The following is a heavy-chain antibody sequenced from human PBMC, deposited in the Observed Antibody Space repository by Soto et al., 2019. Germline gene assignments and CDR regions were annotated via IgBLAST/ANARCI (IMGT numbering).Heavy chain of an antibody. Sequence: QFQLVQSGGEVKMPGASVKVSCKTSGYTFSNYGITWVRQAPGQPLEWLGWISLYSDGANYAQKFQGRVSMTTDPSTTTAYMELRSLRSDDTAVYYCARVVPGAEAWFGPWGQGTLVTVSS. CDR1: GYTFSNYG. D-gene: IGHD2-2*01. V-gene: IGHV1-18*01. J-gene: IGHJ5*02. CDR2: ISLYSDGA. CDR3: ARVVPGAEAWFGP.